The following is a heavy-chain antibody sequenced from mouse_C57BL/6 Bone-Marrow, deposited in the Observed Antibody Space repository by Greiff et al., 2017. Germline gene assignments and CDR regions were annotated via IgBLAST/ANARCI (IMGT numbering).Heavy chain of an antibody. CDR3: ARRGGDPAWFAY. V-gene: IGHV1-69*01. CDR1: GYTFTSYW. J-gene: IGHJ3*01. CDR2: IDPSDSYT. Sequence: VQLQQPGAELVMPGASVKLSCKASGYTFTSYWMHWVKQRPGQGLEWIGEIDPSDSYTNYNQKFKGKSTLTVDKSSSTAYMQLSSLTSEDSAVYYCARRGGDPAWFAYWGRGTLVTVSA.